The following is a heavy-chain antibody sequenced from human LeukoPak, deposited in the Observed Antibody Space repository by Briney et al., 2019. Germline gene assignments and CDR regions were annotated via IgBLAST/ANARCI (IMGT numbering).Heavy chain of an antibody. J-gene: IGHJ5*02. V-gene: IGHV1-18*01. D-gene: IGHD6-13*01. Sequence: GASVKVSCKASGYTFTSYGISWVRQAPGQGLEWMGWISAYNGNTNYAQKLQGRVTMTTDTSTSTAYMELRSLRSDDTAVYYCARESYSSSWYAGSGWFDPWGQGTLVTVSS. CDR2: ISAYNGNT. CDR1: GYTFTSYG. CDR3: ARESYSSSWYAGSGWFDP.